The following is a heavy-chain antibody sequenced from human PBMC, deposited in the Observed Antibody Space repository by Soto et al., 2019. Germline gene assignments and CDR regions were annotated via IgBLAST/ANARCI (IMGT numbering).Heavy chain of an antibody. CDR2: ISAYNGNT. J-gene: IGHJ4*02. V-gene: IGHV1-18*01. CDR1: GYTFTSYG. Sequence: QVQLVQSGAEVKKPGASVKVSCKASGYTFTSYGISWVRQAPGQGLEWMGWISAYNGNTNYAQKLQGRVTMTTDTSTRKAYMGLRSLRSGDTAVYYCARDLGCRWSSGFDYWGQGTLVTVSS. D-gene: IGHD6-13*01. CDR3: ARDLGCRWSSGFDY.